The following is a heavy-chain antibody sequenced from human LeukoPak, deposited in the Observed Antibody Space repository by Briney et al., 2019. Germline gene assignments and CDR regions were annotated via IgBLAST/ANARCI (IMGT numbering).Heavy chain of an antibody. CDR1: GYSISSGYY. J-gene: IGHJ3*02. V-gene: IGHV4-38-2*02. CDR3: ARDDYGGSPYAFDI. Sequence: SETLSLTCAVSGYSISSGYYWGWIRQPPGKGLEWIGSIYHSGSTYYNPSLKSRVTISVDTSKNQFSLKLSSVTAADTAVYYCARDDYGGSPYAFDIWGQGTMVTVSS. CDR2: IYHSGST. D-gene: IGHD4-23*01.